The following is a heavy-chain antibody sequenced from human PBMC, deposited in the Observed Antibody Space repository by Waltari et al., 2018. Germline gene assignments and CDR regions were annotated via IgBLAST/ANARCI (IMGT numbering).Heavy chain of an antibody. V-gene: IGHV3-7*01. CDR1: GFTFSDYW. Sequence: EVXLVXSGGXLVQPGGSPRLSCLASGFTFSDYWMTWVRQTPGKDLGWXANIIXDGSESYYVDXVKGRFSMSRDNARNSLXLQMNNLRXEXTAXYYCARGKAFDXWGQGTTVTVS. CDR3: ARGKAFDX. J-gene: IGHJ3*02. CDR2: IIXDGSES.